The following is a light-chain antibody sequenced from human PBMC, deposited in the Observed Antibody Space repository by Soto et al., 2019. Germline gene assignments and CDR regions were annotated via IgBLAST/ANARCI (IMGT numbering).Light chain of an antibody. CDR2: LVS. CDR1: TSDIGDYNY. J-gene: IGLJ2*01. CDR3: AAWDVSLNVVV. V-gene: IGLV2-14*01. Sequence: QSALTQPASVSGSPGQSITISCTGTTSDIGDYNYVSWYQHLPDKVPKLIISLVSNRPSGVPDRFSGSKSGTSASLAISGLQSGDEADYYCAAWDVSLNVVVFGGGTKLTVL.